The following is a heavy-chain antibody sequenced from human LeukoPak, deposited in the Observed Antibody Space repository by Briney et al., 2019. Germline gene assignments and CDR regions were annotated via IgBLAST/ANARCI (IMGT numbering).Heavy chain of an antibody. J-gene: IGHJ6*03. D-gene: IGHD3-10*01. Sequence: SETLSLTCTVSGYSISSGYYWGWIRQPAGKGLEWIGRIFTRGHTKYNPSLKSRVTISVDTSKNQFSLKLSSEPAADTAVYYCAREGKITMVRGVIRYYYMDVWGKGTTVTISS. CDR1: GYSISSGYY. CDR3: AREGKITMVRGVIRYYYMDV. V-gene: IGHV4-61*02. CDR2: IFTRGHT.